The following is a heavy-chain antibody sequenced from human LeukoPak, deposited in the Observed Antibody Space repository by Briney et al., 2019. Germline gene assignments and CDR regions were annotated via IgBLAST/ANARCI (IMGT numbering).Heavy chain of an antibody. CDR2: VYYSGST. CDR1: GGSFSGYY. Sequence: PSETLSLTCAVYGGSFSGYYWSWIRQPPGKGLEWIGYVYYSGSTEYNPSLRSRVTMSLEMSKHQFSLNLTSVTAADTAVYYCASNTATVFDNWGQGALVTVSS. V-gene: IGHV4-59*01. J-gene: IGHJ4*02. CDR3: ASNTATVFDN. D-gene: IGHD2-21*02.